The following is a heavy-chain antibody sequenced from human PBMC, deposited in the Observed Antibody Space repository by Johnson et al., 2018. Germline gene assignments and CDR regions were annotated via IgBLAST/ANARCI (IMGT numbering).Heavy chain of an antibody. CDR2: LTSKTAGGTA. D-gene: IGHD3-16*01. CDR3: TPFNPGRLIP. J-gene: IGHJ5*02. V-gene: IGHV3-15*07. CDR1: GFTFTNVW. Sequence: VRLVESGGGLVKPGGSLSLSCVASGFTFTNVWMNWVRQAPGKGLDWVGLLTSKTAGGTADYAAPVKDRFTISRDDSKNTLYLQMNSLKTEDTAVYYCTPFNPGRLIPWGQGTLVTVSS.